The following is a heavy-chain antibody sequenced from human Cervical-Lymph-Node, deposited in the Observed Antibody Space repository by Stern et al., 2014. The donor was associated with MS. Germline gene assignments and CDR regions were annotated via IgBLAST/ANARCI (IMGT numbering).Heavy chain of an antibody. V-gene: IGHV4-59*08. D-gene: IGHD2-21*02. CDR3: ARHGDTSFVY. J-gene: IGHJ4*02. CDR2: IYYIGTT. Sequence: VQLVESGPGLVQPSETLSLTCTVSGGSISNYYWSWIRQPPGKGLEWIGYIYYIGTTNYNPSLKSRVTISVDTSKNQFSLRLSSVSVADTAVYYCARHGDTSFVYWGQGTLVTIPS. CDR1: GGSISNYY.